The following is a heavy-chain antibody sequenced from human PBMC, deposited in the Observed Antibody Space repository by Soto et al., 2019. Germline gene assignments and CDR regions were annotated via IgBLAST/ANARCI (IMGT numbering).Heavy chain of an antibody. Sequence: QVQLVQSGAEVKKPGASVKVSCKASGYTFTSYGISWVRQAPGQGLEWMGWISAYNGNTNYAQKLQGRVTMTTDTXTXXAYMELRSLRSDDTAVYYCAREYSSGWYLGNAFDIWGQGTMVTVSS. CDR2: ISAYNGNT. D-gene: IGHD6-19*01. V-gene: IGHV1-18*01. CDR3: AREYSSGWYLGNAFDI. J-gene: IGHJ3*02. CDR1: GYTFTSYG.